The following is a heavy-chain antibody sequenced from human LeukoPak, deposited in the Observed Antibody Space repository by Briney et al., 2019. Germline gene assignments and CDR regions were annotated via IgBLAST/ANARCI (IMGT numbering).Heavy chain of an antibody. CDR1: GGSISSSSSY. CDR2: KFYTGST. D-gene: IGHD3-10*01. J-gene: IGHJ4*02. Sequence: SETLSLTCSVSGGSISSSSSYWGWIRQPPGKGLEFIGTKFYTGSTYYNPSLKSRVTISLDTAKNQFSLKLSSVTAADTAVYYCAREVGSGSYYDYWGQGTLVTVSS. CDR3: AREVGSGSYYDY. V-gene: IGHV4-39*07.